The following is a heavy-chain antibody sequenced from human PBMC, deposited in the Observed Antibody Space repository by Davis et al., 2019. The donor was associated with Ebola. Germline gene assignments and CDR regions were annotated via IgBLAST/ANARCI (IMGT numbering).Heavy chain of an antibody. Sequence: PGGSLRLSCAASGFTFSSYGMHWVRQAPGKGLEWVAVIWYDGSNKYYADSVKGRFTISRDNSKNTLYLQMNSLRAEDTAVYYCARGAEYSSGATDYWGQGTLVTVSS. CDR2: IWYDGSNK. D-gene: IGHD6-25*01. V-gene: IGHV3-33*08. CDR3: ARGAEYSSGATDY. CDR1: GFTFSSYG. J-gene: IGHJ4*02.